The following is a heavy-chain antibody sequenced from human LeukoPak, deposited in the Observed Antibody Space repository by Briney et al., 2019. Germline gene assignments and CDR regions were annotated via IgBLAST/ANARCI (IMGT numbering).Heavy chain of an antibody. CDR1: GFTFSGFA. CDR3: AKMRGHPLPKYYMDV. V-gene: IGHV3-23*01. Sequence: GGSLRLSCAASGFTFSGFAMSWARRTPGKGLEWVSSISGSGDNTLYAASVKGRFTISRDNSKNTLYLEMNSLRVEDTAIYYCAKMRGHPLPKYYMDVWGQGTTVTVSS. J-gene: IGHJ6*01. D-gene: IGHD2/OR15-2a*01. CDR2: ISGSGDNT.